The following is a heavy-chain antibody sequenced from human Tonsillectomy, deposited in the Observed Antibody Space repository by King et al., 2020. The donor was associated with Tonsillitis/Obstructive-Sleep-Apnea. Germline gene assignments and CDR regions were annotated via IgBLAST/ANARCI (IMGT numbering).Heavy chain of an antibody. CDR2: INHSGST. D-gene: IGHD2-2*02. V-gene: IGHV4-34*01. Sequence: VQLQQWGAGLLKPSETLSLTCAVYGGSFSGYYWSWIRQPPGKGLEWIGEINHSGSTNYNPSLKRRVTISVDTSKNQFSLKLSSVTAADTAVYYCAGGVPAAIHDYYYYYMDVWGKGTTVTVSS. J-gene: IGHJ6*03. CDR3: AGGVPAAIHDYYYYYMDV. CDR1: GGSFSGYY.